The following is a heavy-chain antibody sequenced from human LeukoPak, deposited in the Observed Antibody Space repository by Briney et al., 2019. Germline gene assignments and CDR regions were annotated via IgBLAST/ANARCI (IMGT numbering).Heavy chain of an antibody. CDR1: GGSISSYY. CDR2: IYYGGST. D-gene: IGHD5-18*01. V-gene: IGHV4-59*01. Sequence: SETLSLTCTVSGGSISSYYWSWIRQPPGKGLEWIGYIYYGGSTNYNPSLKSRVTISVDTSKNQFSLKLSSVTAADTAVYYCARGGIQLWLRPFDYWGQGTLVTVSS. J-gene: IGHJ4*02. CDR3: ARGGIQLWLRPFDY.